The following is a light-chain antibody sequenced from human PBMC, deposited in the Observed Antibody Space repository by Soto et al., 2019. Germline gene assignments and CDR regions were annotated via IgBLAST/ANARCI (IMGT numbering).Light chain of an antibody. V-gene: IGLV1-40*01. J-gene: IGLJ2*01. Sequence: QYVLTQPPSVSEAPGQRVTISCTGSSSNIGAGYDVHWYQQLPGTAPKLLIYGNSNRPSGVPDRFSGSKSGTSASLAITGLQAEDEADYYCQSYDSSLSGNVVFGGGTKLTVL. CDR1: SSNIGAGYD. CDR3: QSYDSSLSGNVV. CDR2: GNS.